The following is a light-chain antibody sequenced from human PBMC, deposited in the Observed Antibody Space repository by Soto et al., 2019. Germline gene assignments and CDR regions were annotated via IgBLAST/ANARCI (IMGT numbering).Light chain of an antibody. Sequence: DIQMTQSPSSVSASVGDRVTITCRASQCISSWLAWYQQKPGKAPKILICAEPSLQSGVPSRLSGSGSGTDFNLTISSLQPEDFATYYCQQSYSTPPTFGQGTKVDIK. CDR2: AEP. J-gene: IGKJ1*01. CDR3: QQSYSTPPT. CDR1: QCISSW. V-gene: IGKV1-12*01.